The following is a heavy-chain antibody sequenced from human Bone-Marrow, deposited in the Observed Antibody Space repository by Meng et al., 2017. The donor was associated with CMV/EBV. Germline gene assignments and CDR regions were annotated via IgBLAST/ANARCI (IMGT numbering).Heavy chain of an antibody. D-gene: IGHD2-2*01. CDR2: IKSKTGGGKT. J-gene: IGHJ4*02. CDR1: GFTFSNAW. Sequence: GESLKISCAASGFTFSNAWMSWVRQAPGKGLEWVGRIKSKTGGGKTDYAAPVKGRFTISRDDSKNTLYLQMNSLKTEDTAVYYCTTPGRFYQLFDYWGQGTLVTVSS. CDR3: TTPGRFYQLFDY. V-gene: IGHV3-15*01.